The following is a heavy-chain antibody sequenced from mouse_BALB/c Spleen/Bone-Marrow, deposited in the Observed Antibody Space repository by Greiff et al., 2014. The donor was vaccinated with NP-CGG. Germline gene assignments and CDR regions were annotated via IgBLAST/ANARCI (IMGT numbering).Heavy chain of an antibody. CDR2: INPSTGYT. Sequence: QVQLQQSGAELAKPGASVKMSCKASGYTFTSYWMHWVKQRPGQGLEWIGYINPSTGYTEYNQKFKDKATLTADKSSSTAYMQLSSLTSEDSAVYYCAREGDYDGFAYWGQGTLVTVPA. CDR3: AREGDYDGFAY. J-gene: IGHJ3*01. D-gene: IGHD2-4*01. CDR1: GYTFTSYW. V-gene: IGHV1-7*01.